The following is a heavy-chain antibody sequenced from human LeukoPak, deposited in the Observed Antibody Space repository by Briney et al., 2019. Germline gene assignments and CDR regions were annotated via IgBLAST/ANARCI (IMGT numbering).Heavy chain of an antibody. V-gene: IGHV4-59*01. Sequence: SETLSLTCTVSGGSISSYYWSSIRQPPGKGLEWIGYIYYSGSTNYNPSLKSRVTISVDTSKNQFSLKLSSVTAADTAVYYCARDRVGQQLVGRNYYYYYMDVWGKGTTVTISS. CDR1: GGSISSYY. CDR3: ARDRVGQQLVGRNYYYYYMDV. J-gene: IGHJ6*03. CDR2: IYYSGST. D-gene: IGHD6-13*01.